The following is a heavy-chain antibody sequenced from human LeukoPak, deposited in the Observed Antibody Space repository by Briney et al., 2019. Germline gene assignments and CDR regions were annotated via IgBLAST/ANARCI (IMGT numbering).Heavy chain of an antibody. D-gene: IGHD3-16*01. CDR3: TTLGWGLGSFDI. Sequence: GGSLRLSCAGSGFTFSNAWMSWVRQAPGKGLEWVGRIKSKTDGGTTDYAAPVKGRFTISRDDSKNTLYLQMNSLKTEDTAVYYCTTLGWGLGSFDIWGQGTMVAVSS. J-gene: IGHJ3*02. CDR1: GFTFSNAW. CDR2: IKSKTDGGTT. V-gene: IGHV3-15*01.